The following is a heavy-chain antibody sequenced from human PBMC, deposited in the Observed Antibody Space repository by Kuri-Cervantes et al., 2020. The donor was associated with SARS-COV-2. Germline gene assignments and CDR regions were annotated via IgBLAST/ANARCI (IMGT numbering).Heavy chain of an antibody. D-gene: IGHD1-26*01. CDR2: IRSKAYGGPT. CDR1: GFTFSSYW. V-gene: IGHV3-71*01. CDR3: ARAARGVSFVYYYMDV. Sequence: GGSLRLSCAASGFTFSSYWMSWVRQAPGKGLEWVGFIRSKAYGGPTEYAASVKGRFTISRDDSKSIAYLQMNSLRAEDTAVYYCARAARGVSFVYYYMDVWGKGTTVTVSS. J-gene: IGHJ6*03.